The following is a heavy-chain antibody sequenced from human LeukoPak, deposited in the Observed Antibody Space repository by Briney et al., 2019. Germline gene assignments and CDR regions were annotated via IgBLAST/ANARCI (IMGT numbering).Heavy chain of an antibody. Sequence: PGGSLRLSCAAPGFTFSSYWMHWVRQAPGKGLVWVSRINSDGSSTSYADSVKGRFTISRDNAKNALYLQLNSLRADDTAVYYCAKTYPEWGSGGWLHYDYLGQGTLVTVSS. CDR2: INSDGSST. CDR3: AKTYPEWGSGGWLHYDY. J-gene: IGHJ4*02. CDR1: GFTFSSYW. V-gene: IGHV3-74*01. D-gene: IGHD6-19*01.